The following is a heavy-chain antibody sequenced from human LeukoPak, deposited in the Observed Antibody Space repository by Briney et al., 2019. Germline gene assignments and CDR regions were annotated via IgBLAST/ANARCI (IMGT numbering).Heavy chain of an antibody. CDR2: ISSSSSTI. Sequence: PGGSLRLSCAAPGFTFSSYSMNWVRQAPGKGLEWVSYISSSSSTIYYADSVKGRFTISRDNAKNSLYLQMNSLRAEDTAVYYCARLRGGTACSGMDVWGQGTTVTVPS. J-gene: IGHJ6*02. D-gene: IGHD2-15*01. CDR1: GFTFSSYS. CDR3: ARLRGGTACSGMDV. V-gene: IGHV3-48*04.